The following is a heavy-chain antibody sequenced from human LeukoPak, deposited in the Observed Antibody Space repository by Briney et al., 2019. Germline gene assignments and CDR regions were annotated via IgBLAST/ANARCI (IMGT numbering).Heavy chain of an antibody. CDR1: GFTFSDYG. Sequence: GGSLRLSCAASGFTFSDYGMHWVRQAPGKGLVWVSHVNHDGTLRNYADSVKGRFTISRDFAKNTLYLQMNTLGAEDTAVYYCVRDVFSLGDSWGQGTLVTVSS. CDR3: VRDVFSLGDS. D-gene: IGHD2/OR15-2a*01. J-gene: IGHJ4*02. V-gene: IGHV3-74*01. CDR2: VNHDGTLR.